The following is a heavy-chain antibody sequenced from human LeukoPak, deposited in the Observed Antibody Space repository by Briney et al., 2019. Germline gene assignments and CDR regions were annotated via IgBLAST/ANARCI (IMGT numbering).Heavy chain of an antibody. CDR1: GYTFTGYY. J-gene: IGHJ5*02. D-gene: IGHD5-18*01. CDR2: INPNSGNT. CDR3: ARDPHTYGPRFGWFDP. V-gene: IGHV1-2*02. Sequence: ASVKVSCKASGYTFTGYYMHWVRQAPGQGLEWMGWINPNSGNTLFAQKFQGRATMTRDTSISTAYMELSRLRPDDTAVYYCARDPHTYGPRFGWFDPWGQGTLVTVSS.